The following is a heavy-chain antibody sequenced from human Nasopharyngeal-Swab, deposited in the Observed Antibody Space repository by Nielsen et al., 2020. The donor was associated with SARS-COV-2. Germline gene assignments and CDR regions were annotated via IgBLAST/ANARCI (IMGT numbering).Heavy chain of an antibody. J-gene: IGHJ5*02. Sequence: WVRQAPGQGLEWMGIINPSGGSTSYAQKFQGGVTMTRDTSTSTVYMELSSLRSEDTAVYYCARVLAAAGYNWFDPWGQGTLVTVSS. CDR2: INPSGGST. V-gene: IGHV1-46*01. CDR3: ARVLAAAGYNWFDP. D-gene: IGHD6-13*01.